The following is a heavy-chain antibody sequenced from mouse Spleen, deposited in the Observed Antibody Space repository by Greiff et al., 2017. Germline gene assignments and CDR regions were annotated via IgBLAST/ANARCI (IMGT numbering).Heavy chain of an antibody. V-gene: IGHV2-2*02. CDR2: IWSGGST. J-gene: IGHJ2*01. D-gene: IGHD1-1*01. CDR3: ARNYYGSSDYFDY. CDR1: GFSFTSYG. Sequence: VQRVESGPGLVPPSQSLSITCTVSGFSFTSYGVHWVRQSPGQGLEWLGVIWSGGSTDYNAAFISRLSISKDNSKSQVFFKMNSLQANDTAIYYCARNYYGSSDYFDYWGQGTTLTVSS.